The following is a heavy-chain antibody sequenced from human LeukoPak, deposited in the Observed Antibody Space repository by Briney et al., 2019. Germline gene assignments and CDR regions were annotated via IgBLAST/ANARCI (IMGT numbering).Heavy chain of an antibody. CDR2: ISGSGGST. CDR3: ARDTLYSSGWYSY. J-gene: IGHJ4*02. V-gene: IGHV3-23*01. D-gene: IGHD6-19*01. CDR1: GFTFSSYA. Sequence: GGSLRLSCAASGFTFSSYAMSWVRQAPGKGLGWVSAISGSGGSTYYADSVKGRFTISRDNSKNTLYLQMNSLRAEDTAVYYCARDTLYSSGWYSYWGQGTLVTVSS.